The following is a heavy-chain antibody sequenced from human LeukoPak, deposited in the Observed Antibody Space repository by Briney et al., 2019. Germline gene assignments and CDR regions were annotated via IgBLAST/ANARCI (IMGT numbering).Heavy chain of an antibody. V-gene: IGHV4-59*11. J-gene: IGHJ4*02. CDR1: GGSISSHY. D-gene: IGHD6-13*01. CDR2: IYYSGTT. Sequence: PSETLSLTCTVSGGSISSHYWSWIRQPPGKGLEWIGYIYYSGTTNYNPSLKSRVTISVDTSKNQFSLRLSSVTAADTAVYYCARGVYIAAAQYGYWGQGTLVTVSS. CDR3: ARGVYIAAAQYGY.